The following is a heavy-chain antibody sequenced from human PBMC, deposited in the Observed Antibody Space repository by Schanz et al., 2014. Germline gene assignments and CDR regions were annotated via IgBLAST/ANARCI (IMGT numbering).Heavy chain of an antibody. D-gene: IGHD6-13*01. V-gene: IGHV1-69*02. CDR3: ASSGAGYSSSWDFDY. CDR1: GGTFSTYT. Sequence: QVQLVQSWAEVKKPGSSVKVSCKASGGTFSTYTISWVRPAPGQGLEWMGRIIPILGIANYAQKFQGRVTITADKSTFTAYMDVSSLRSEDTAVYYCASSGAGYSSSWDFDYWGQGTLVTVSS. J-gene: IGHJ4*02. CDR2: IIPILGIA.